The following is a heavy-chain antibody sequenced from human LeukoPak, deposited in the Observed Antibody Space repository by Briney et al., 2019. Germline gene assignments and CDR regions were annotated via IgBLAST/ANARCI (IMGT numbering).Heavy chain of an antibody. CDR1: GGSFSGYY. D-gene: IGHD5-18*01. V-gene: IGHV4-34*01. Sequence: SETLSLTCAVYGGSFSGYYWAWIRQPPGKGLEWIGEINHSGSTNYNPSLKSRVTISVDTSKNQFSLKLSSVTAADTAVYYCARDRGYSYGISFDYWGQGTLVAVSS. CDR2: INHSGST. J-gene: IGHJ4*02. CDR3: ARDRGYSYGISFDY.